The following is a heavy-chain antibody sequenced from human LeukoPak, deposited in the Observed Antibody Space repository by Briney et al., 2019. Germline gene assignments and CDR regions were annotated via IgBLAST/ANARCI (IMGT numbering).Heavy chain of an antibody. Sequence: ASVKVSCKASGYTFTSYYMHRVRQAPGQGLEWMGWINPNSGGTNYAQKFQGRVTMTRDTSISTAYMELSRLRSEDTAVYYCARGVAAAGDYWGQGTLVTVSS. J-gene: IGHJ4*02. CDR1: GYTFTSYY. CDR3: ARGVAAAGDY. CDR2: INPNSGGT. V-gene: IGHV1-2*02. D-gene: IGHD6-13*01.